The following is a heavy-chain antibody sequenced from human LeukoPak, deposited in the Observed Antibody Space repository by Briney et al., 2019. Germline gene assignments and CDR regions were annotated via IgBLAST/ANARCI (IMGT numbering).Heavy chain of an antibody. J-gene: IGHJ4*02. CDR2: VIPILGIT. V-gene: IGHV1-69*04. D-gene: IGHD3-22*01. CDR3: ARRLGRYYDSSGYDY. CDR1: GGTFDTYA. Sequence: ASVKVSCKSSGGTFDTYAIRWVRQAPGQGLEWMGNVIPILGITDYAQKLQGRVTMTTDTSTSTAYMELRNLRSDDTAVYYCARRLGRYYDSSGYDYWGQGTLVTVSS.